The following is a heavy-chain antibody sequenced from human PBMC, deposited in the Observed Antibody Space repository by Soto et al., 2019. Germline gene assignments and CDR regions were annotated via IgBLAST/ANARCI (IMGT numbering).Heavy chain of an antibody. Sequence: GGSLRLSCAASGFTFSSYEMNWVRQAPGKGLEWVSYISSSGSTIYYADSVKGRFTISRDNAKNSLYLQMNSLRAEDTAVYYCAREPPSSYSSPPYYFAYWGQGTLVTVSS. CDR2: ISSSGSTI. CDR1: GFTFSSYE. CDR3: AREPPSSYSSPPYYFAY. V-gene: IGHV3-48*03. D-gene: IGHD6-13*01. J-gene: IGHJ4*02.